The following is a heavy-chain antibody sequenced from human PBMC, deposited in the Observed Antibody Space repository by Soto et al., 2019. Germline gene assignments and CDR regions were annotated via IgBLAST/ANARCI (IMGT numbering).Heavy chain of an antibody. V-gene: IGHV1-2*02. Sequence: QVQLVQSGAEVKKPGASVKVSCKASGYTFTGYYMHWVRQAPGQGLAWMGWINPNSGGTNYAQKFQGRVTMTRDTSISTAYMEVSRLRSDDTAVYYCARVWYSGSYYPDYWGQGTLVTVSS. D-gene: IGHD1-26*01. CDR3: ARVWYSGSYYPDY. CDR1: GYTFTGYY. CDR2: INPNSGGT. J-gene: IGHJ4*02.